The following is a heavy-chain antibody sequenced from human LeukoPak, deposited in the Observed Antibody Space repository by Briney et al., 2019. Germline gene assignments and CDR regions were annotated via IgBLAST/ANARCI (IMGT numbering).Heavy chain of an antibody. CDR1: GGSFSGYY. Sequence: SETLSLTCAVYGGSFSGYYWSWTRQPPGKGLEWIGEINHSGSTNYNPSLKSRVTISVDTSKNQFSLKLSSVTAADTAVYYCARGKWAFDIWGQGTMVTVSS. D-gene: IGHD2-8*01. CDR2: INHSGST. J-gene: IGHJ3*02. CDR3: ARGKWAFDI. V-gene: IGHV4-34*01.